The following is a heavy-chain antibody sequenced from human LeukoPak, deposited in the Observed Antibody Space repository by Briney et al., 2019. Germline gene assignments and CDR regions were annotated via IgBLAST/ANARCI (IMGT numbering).Heavy chain of an antibody. Sequence: GGSLRLSCAASGFTFSGSAMHWVRQASGKGLEWVGRIRSKANNYATACGASVEGRFTISRDDPKNTAYLQMNSLKTEDTAVYYCTRRDTSSFNMDVWGKGTTVTVSS. CDR3: TRRDTSSFNMDV. CDR2: IRSKANNYAT. V-gene: IGHV3-73*01. CDR1: GFTFSGSA. J-gene: IGHJ6*03. D-gene: IGHD6-13*01.